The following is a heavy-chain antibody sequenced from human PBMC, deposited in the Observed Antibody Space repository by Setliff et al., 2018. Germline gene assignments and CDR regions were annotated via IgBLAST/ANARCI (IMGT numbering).Heavy chain of an antibody. CDR1: GFTFSTHA. Sequence: GGSLRLSCGASGFTFSTHAMHWVRQAPGKGLEWVAMIWSDGNNKYYADSVKGRFTISRDNAKNSLYLQMNSLRAEDTAVYYCARVYSGYDPNHYFDYWGQGTLVTVSS. V-gene: IGHV3-33*01. CDR2: IWSDGNNK. CDR3: ARVYSGYDPNHYFDY. J-gene: IGHJ4*02. D-gene: IGHD5-12*01.